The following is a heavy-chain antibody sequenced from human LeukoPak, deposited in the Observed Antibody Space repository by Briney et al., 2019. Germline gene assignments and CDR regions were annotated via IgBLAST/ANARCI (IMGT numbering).Heavy chain of an antibody. J-gene: IGHJ5*01. CDR1: GFSFSSYG. D-gene: IGHD5-12*01. Sequence: PGGSLRLSCAASGFSFSSYGMHWVRQASGRGLEWVAFIRYDGSNKDYADSVKGRFTISRDNSKNTLYLEMNSLRAEDTAVYHCGKVRFSDSGRDGLDSWGQGTLVTVSS. CDR3: GKVRFSDSGRDGLDS. V-gene: IGHV3-30*02. CDR2: IRYDGSNK.